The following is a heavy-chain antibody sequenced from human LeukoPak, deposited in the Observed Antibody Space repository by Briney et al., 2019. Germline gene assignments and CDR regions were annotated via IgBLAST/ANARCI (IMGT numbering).Heavy chain of an antibody. Sequence: GGSLRLSCAASGFTVSSNYMSWVRQAPGKGLEWVSSISSSSSYIYYADSVKGRFTISRDNAKNSLYLQMNSLRAEDTAVYYCAKVPQWGYLFESSQYYFDYWGQGTLVTVSS. CDR1: GFTVSSNY. D-gene: IGHD1-26*01. CDR2: ISSSSSYI. J-gene: IGHJ4*02. V-gene: IGHV3-21*04. CDR3: AKVPQWGYLFESSQYYFDY.